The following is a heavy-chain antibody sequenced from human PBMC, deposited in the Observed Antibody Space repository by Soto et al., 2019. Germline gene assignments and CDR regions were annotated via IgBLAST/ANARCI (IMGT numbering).Heavy chain of an antibody. CDR3: AKDLTAPEGYYYYYGMDV. CDR1: GFTFDDYA. CDR2: ISWNSGSI. J-gene: IGHJ6*02. V-gene: IGHV3-9*01. Sequence: EVQLVESGGGLVQPGRSLRLSCAASGFTFDDYAMHWVRQAPGKGLEWVSGISWNSGSIGYADSVKGRFTISRDNAKNSLYLQLHSLRPEDTALYYCAKDLTAPEGYYYYYGMDVWGQGTTVTVSS. D-gene: IGHD1-20*01.